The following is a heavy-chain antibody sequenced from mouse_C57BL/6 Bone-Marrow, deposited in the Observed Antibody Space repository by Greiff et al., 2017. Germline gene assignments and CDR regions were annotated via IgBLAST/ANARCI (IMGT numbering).Heavy chain of an antibody. D-gene: IGHD1-1*01. CDR3: ARHPHYYGSSSLAY. CDR2: ISSGGSYT. Sequence: EVKVVESGGDLVKPGGSLKLSCAASGFTFSSYGMSWVRQTPDKRLEWVATISSGGSYTYYPDSVKGRFTISRDNAKNTLYLQMSSLKSEDTAMYYCARHPHYYGSSSLAYWGQGTLVTVSA. J-gene: IGHJ3*01. V-gene: IGHV5-6*01. CDR1: GFTFSSYG.